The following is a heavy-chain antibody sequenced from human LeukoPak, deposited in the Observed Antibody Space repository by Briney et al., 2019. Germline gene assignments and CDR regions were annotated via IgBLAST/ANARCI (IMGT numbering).Heavy chain of an antibody. CDR2: IWYDGSNK. D-gene: IGHD1-7*01. CDR1: GFTFSTYG. J-gene: IGHJ4*02. Sequence: PGRSLRLSCAASGFTFSTYGMHWVRQAPGKGLEWVAVIWYDGSNKYYADSVKGRFTISRDNSKNTLYLQMNSLRAEDTAVYYCAREGITGTTGDYWGQGTLVTVSS. CDR3: AREGITGTTGDY. V-gene: IGHV3-33*08.